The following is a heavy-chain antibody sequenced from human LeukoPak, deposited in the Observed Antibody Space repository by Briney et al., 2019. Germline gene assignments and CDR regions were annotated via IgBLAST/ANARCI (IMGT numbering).Heavy chain of an antibody. CDR2: ISSSSSYI. CDR1: GFTFSSYS. CDR3: ATSRYSSSWAPRGG. V-gene: IGHV3-21*01. D-gene: IGHD6-13*01. Sequence: GGSLRLSCAASGFTFSSYSMNWVRQAPGKGLDWVSSISSSSSYIYYADSVKGRFTISRDNAKNSLYLQMNSLRAEDTAVYYCATSRYSSSWAPRGGWGQGTLVTVSS. J-gene: IGHJ4*02.